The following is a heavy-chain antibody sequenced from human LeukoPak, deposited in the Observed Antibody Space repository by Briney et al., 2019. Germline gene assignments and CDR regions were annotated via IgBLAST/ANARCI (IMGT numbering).Heavy chain of an antibody. V-gene: IGHV3-30-3*01. Sequence: GGSLRLSCVASGFIFSTYAMHWVRQAPGKGLEWVAVISYDGRDKYYGDSVEGRFSISRDKSKSMLYLQVNSLRADDTAIYHCLKSTVSTGADTWGQGTLVTVSS. D-gene: IGHD5/OR15-5a*01. CDR2: ISYDGRDK. CDR1: GFIFSTYA. J-gene: IGHJ5*02. CDR3: LKSTVSTGADT.